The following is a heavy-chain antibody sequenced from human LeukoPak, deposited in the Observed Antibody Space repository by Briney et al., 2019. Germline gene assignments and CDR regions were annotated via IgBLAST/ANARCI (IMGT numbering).Heavy chain of an antibody. J-gene: IGHJ4*02. CDR3: ARDCRDTSCYEGFDY. Sequence: ASVKVSCKASGYTFTSYYMHWVRQAPGQGLEWMGIINPSGGSTSYAQKFQGRDTMTRDTSTSTVYMELSSLGSEDTAVYYCARDCRDTSCYEGFDYWGQGTLVTVSS. CDR1: GYTFTSYY. V-gene: IGHV1-46*01. D-gene: IGHD2-2*01. CDR2: INPSGGST.